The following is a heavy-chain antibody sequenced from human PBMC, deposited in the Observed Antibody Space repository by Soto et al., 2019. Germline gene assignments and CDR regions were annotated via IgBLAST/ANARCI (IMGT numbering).Heavy chain of an antibody. CDR3: ARALGYSGYDVYYYYYYGMDV. V-gene: IGHV4-34*01. J-gene: IGHJ6*02. Sequence: SETLSLTCAVYGGSFSGYYWSWIRQPPGKGLEWIGEINHSGSTNYNPSLKSRVTISVDTSKNQFSLKLSSVTAADTAVYYCARALGYSGYDVYYYYYYGMDVWGQGTTVT. CDR2: INHSGST. CDR1: GGSFSGYY. D-gene: IGHD5-12*01.